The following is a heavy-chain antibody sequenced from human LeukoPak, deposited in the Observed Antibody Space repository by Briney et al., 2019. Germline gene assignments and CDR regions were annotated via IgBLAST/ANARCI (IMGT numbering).Heavy chain of an antibody. Sequence: GRSLRLSCAASGFTFSNYGMHWVRQSPGKGLEWVAIIAYDGSNKYYADSVMGRFTISRDNSKKTLYLQMNNLRAEDTAVYYCVKEVGAAVGRSSFDYWGQGTLVTVSS. CDR3: VKEVGAAVGRSSFDY. D-gene: IGHD6-13*01. J-gene: IGHJ4*02. CDR1: GFTFSNYG. V-gene: IGHV3-30*18. CDR2: IAYDGSNK.